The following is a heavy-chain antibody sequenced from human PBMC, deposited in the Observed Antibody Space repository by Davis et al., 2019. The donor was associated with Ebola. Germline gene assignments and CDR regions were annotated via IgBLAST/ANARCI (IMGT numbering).Heavy chain of an antibody. D-gene: IGHD3-16*01. Sequence: GESLKISCVASGFTFSSYSMNWVRQAPGKGLEWVSFIGTSGSTINYADSVKGRFTISRDNSKNTLYLQMNSLRAEDTAVYYCAKDGDGMDVWGQGTTVTVSS. J-gene: IGHJ6*02. V-gene: IGHV3-48*01. CDR1: GFTFSSYS. CDR3: AKDGDGMDV. CDR2: IGTSGSTI.